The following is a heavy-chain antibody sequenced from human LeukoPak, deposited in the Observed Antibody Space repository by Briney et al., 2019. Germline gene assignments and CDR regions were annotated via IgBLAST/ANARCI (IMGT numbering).Heavy chain of an antibody. CDR1: GFTFSGSS. CDR3: ARDFRPWYDILTGYSPTDAFDI. V-gene: IGHV3-73*01. Sequence: GGSLRLSCAASGFTFSGSSIHWVRQASGKGLEWVGRIRSKANSYATAYAASVNGRFTISRDNAKNSLYLQMNSLRAEDTAVYYCARDFRPWYDILTGYSPTDAFDIWGQGTMVTVSS. D-gene: IGHD3-9*01. J-gene: IGHJ3*02. CDR2: IRSKANSYAT.